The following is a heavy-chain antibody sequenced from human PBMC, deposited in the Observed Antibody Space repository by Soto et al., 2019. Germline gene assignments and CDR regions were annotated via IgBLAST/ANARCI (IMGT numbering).Heavy chain of an antibody. CDR1: GFSFSDYG. D-gene: IGHD3-10*01. J-gene: IGHJ1*01. V-gene: IGHV3-30*18. Sequence: QVQLVESGGGVVQPGRSLRLSCAASGFSFSDYGMHWVRQAPGKGLEWVAVISYDGSQKYYADSVKGRFTISRDSSKNTLYLQMNSLRAEDTAVYYCAKDPERVLNYSNSGSYFQRWGQGTLVTVSS. CDR3: AKDPERVLNYSNSGSYFQR. CDR2: ISYDGSQK.